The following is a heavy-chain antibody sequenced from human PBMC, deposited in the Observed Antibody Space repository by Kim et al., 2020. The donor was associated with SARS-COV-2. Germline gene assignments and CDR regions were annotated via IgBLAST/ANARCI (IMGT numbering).Heavy chain of an antibody. V-gene: IGHV1-46*01. CDR3: ARAPRGGLDY. CDR2: ST. Sequence: STSYAQKFQGRVTMTRDTSTSTVYMELSSLRSEDTAVYYCARAPRGGLDYWGQGTLVTVSS. D-gene: IGHD3-16*01. J-gene: IGHJ4*02.